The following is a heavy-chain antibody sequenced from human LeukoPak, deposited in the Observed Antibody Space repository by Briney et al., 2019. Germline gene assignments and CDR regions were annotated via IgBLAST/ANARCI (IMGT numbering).Heavy chain of an antibody. CDR2: IYPGDSDT. J-gene: IGHJ3*02. D-gene: IGHD5-24*01. CDR1: GYSFTSYW. Sequence: GESLKISCKGSGYSFTSYWIGWVRQMPGKGLEWMGIIYPGDSDTRYSPSFQGQVTISADKSISTACLQWSSLKASDTAMYYCARPRRDGYNSRAFDIWGQGTMVTVSS. CDR3: ARPRRDGYNSRAFDI. V-gene: IGHV5-51*01.